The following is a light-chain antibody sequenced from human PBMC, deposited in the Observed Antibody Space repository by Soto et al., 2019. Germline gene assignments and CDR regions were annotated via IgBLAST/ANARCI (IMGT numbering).Light chain of an antibody. J-gene: IGLJ1*01. CDR3: SSYTRSSTLYV. Sequence: QSALTQPASVSGSPGQSITISCTGTSSDVGDYNYVSWYQQHPGKAPKLMIYEVSNRPSGVSNRFSGSKSGNTASLTISGLQAEDEADYYCSSYTRSSTLYVFGTGTKPTVL. CDR1: SSDVGDYNY. CDR2: EVS. V-gene: IGLV2-14*01.